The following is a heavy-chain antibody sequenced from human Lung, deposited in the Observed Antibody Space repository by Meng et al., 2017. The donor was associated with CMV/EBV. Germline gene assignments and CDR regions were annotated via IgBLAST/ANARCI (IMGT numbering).Heavy chain of an antibody. Sequence: GESXKISCAASDFTFSTYSMNWVRQAPGKGLEWVSSISSSGTYIYYIDSVKGRFTISRDNAQNSLYLQMNSRRAEDTAVYYCARDVSPRSSAYFGIYYCYALHVXGQGXTVTVSS. CDR2: ISSSGTYI. D-gene: IGHD2/OR15-2a*01. CDR1: DFTFSTYS. V-gene: IGHV3-21*01. J-gene: IGHJ6*02. CDR3: ARDVSPRSSAYFGIYYCYALHV.